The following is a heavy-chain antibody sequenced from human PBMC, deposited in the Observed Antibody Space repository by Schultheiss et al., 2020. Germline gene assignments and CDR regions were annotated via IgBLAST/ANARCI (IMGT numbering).Heavy chain of an antibody. CDR1: GGSITSYY. Sequence: SETLSLTCTVSGGSITSYYWSWIRQPAGKGLEWIGRIYTSGSTNYNPSLKSRVTISVDTSKNQFSLKLSSVTAADTAVYYCARMSSTSPYYYMDVWGKGTTVTVSS. D-gene: IGHD2-2*01. CDR3: ARMSSTSPYYYMDV. V-gene: IGHV4-4*07. J-gene: IGHJ6*03. CDR2: IYTSGST.